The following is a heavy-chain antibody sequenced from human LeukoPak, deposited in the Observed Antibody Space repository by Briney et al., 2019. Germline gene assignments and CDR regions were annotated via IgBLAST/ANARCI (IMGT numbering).Heavy chain of an antibody. V-gene: IGHV4-4*02. J-gene: IGHJ4*02. CDR1: GGSVASSNW. CDR3: AREGGFYRPLDY. CDR2: VHLDGTT. Sequence: SGTLSLTCGVSGGSVASSNWWTWVRQPPGKGLEWIGEVHLDGTTNYNPSLKSRLTMSVDLSENHISLTLTSVTAADTAVYYCAREGGFYRPLDYSGQGTLVTVSS. D-gene: IGHD3-3*01.